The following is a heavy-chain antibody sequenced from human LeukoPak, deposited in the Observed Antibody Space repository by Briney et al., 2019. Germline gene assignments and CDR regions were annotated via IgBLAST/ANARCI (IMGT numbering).Heavy chain of an antibody. V-gene: IGHV4-38-2*02. CDR2: IFHRGTT. CDR1: GYSISSGYY. Sequence: PSETLSLTCTVSGYSISSGYYWGCIRQPPGKGLEWIGSIFHRGTTYYNPSLKSRVIISVDTSKNQFSLKLTSVTAADTAVYYCVRQAGGQAGAAVLMDIWGKGTTVTV. D-gene: IGHD6-13*01. CDR3: VRQAGGQAGAAVLMDI. J-gene: IGHJ6*03.